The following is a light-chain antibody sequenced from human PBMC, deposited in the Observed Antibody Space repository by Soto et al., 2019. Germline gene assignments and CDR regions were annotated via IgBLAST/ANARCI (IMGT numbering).Light chain of an antibody. CDR3: QQRVNWLT. J-gene: IGKJ4*01. CDR1: QSVGTY. CDR2: DAS. V-gene: IGKV3-11*01. Sequence: EIVLTQSPAILSLSPGERATLSCRASQSVGTYLDWYQQKLGQATRLLIYDASNRATGIPARFSGSGSGTAFTLTISSREPEDFAVYYCQQRVNWLTFGGGTKVEL.